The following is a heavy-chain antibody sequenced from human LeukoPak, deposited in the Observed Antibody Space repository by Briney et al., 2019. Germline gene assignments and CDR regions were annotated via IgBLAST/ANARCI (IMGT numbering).Heavy chain of an antibody. Sequence: SETLSLTCAVYGGSFSGYYWSWIRQPPGKGLEWIGEINHSGSTNYNPSLKSRVTISVDTSKNQFSLKLSSVTAADTAVYYRARLIGELWFGDYYYYYMDVWGKGTTVTISS. CDR2: INHSGST. D-gene: IGHD3-10*01. V-gene: IGHV4-34*01. J-gene: IGHJ6*03. CDR1: GGSFSGYY. CDR3: ARLIGELWFGDYYYYYMDV.